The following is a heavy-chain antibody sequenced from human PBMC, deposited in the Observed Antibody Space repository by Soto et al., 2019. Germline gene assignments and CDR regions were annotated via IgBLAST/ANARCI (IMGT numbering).Heavy chain of an antibody. J-gene: IGHJ4*02. CDR2: ISAYNGNT. CDR1: GYTFTSYG. V-gene: IGHV1-18*01. CDR3: ARDVGRFLEWLPGF. D-gene: IGHD3-3*01. Sequence: QVQLVQSGAEVKKPGASVKVSCKASGYTFTSYGISWVRQAPGQGLEWMGWISAYNGNTNYAQKLQVRLTMTTDTSTSTSYMELRNLRSDDTAVYYCARDVGRFLEWLPGFWGQGTLVTVSS.